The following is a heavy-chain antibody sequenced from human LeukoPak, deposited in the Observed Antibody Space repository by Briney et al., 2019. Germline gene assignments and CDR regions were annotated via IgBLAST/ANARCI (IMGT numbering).Heavy chain of an antibody. CDR1: GFTFSSYD. D-gene: IGHD3-10*01. V-gene: IGHV3-30*18. CDR3: AKEGLLWFGTFDY. Sequence: GRSLRLSCAASGFTFSSYDMHWVRQAPGKGLEWVAVISYDGSNKYYADSVKGRFTISRDNSKNTLYLQMNSLRAEDTAVYYCAKEGLLWFGTFDYWGQGTLVTVSS. CDR2: ISYDGSNK. J-gene: IGHJ4*02.